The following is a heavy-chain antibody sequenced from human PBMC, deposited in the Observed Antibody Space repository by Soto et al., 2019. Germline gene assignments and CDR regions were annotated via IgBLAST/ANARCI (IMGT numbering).Heavy chain of an antibody. CDR1: GGTFSSYA. D-gene: IGHD3-3*01. Sequence: QVQLVQSGAEVKKPGSSVKVSCKASGGTFSSYAISWVRQAPGQGLEWMGGIIPIFGTANYAQKFQGRVTITADKSTSTAYMELRSLRSQDTAVYYCARAGFLEWLLYPYFDYWGQGTLVTVSS. J-gene: IGHJ4*02. CDR3: ARAGFLEWLLYPYFDY. CDR2: IIPIFGTA. V-gene: IGHV1-69*06.